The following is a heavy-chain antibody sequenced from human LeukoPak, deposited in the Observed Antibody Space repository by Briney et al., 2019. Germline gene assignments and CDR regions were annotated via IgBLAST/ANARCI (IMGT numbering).Heavy chain of an antibody. V-gene: IGHV4-30-4*01. CDR2: IYYSGST. D-gene: IGHD3-10*01. CDR1: GGSISSGDYY. Sequence: PSQTLSLTCTVPGGSISSGDYYWSWIRQPPGKGLEWIGYIYYSGSTYYNPSLKSRVTISVDTSKNQFSLKLSSVTAADTAVYYCARGPYQLLWFGEPFDYWGQGTLVTVSS. CDR3: ARGPYQLLWFGEPFDY. J-gene: IGHJ4*02.